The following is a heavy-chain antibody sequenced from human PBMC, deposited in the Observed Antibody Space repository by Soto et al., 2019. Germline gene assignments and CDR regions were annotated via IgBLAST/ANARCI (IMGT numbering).Heavy chain of an antibody. CDR3: ARLRVAVAGGDLDI. Sequence: PSETLSLTCTVSGGSISSSSYYWGWIRQPPGKGLEWIGSIYYSGSTYYNPSLKSRVTISVDTSKNQFSLKLSSVTAADTAVYYCARLRVAVAGGDLDIWGQGTMVTVSS. J-gene: IGHJ3*02. CDR1: GGSISSSSYY. D-gene: IGHD6-19*01. V-gene: IGHV4-39*01. CDR2: IYYSGST.